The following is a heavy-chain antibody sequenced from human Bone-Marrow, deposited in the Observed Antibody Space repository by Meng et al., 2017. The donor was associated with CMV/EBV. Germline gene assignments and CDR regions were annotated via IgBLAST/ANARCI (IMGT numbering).Heavy chain of an antibody. V-gene: IGHV1-46*01. J-gene: IGHJ6*02. Sequence: ASVKVSCKASGYTFTSYYMHWVRQAPGQGLEWMGIINPSGGSTSYAQKFQGRVTMTRDTSTSTVYMELSSLRSEDTAVYYCARTHCSSTSCSNYYYYGMDVWGQGNTVNVSS. CDR2: INPSGGST. D-gene: IGHD2-2*01. CDR1: GYTFTSYY. CDR3: ARTHCSSTSCSNYYYYGMDV.